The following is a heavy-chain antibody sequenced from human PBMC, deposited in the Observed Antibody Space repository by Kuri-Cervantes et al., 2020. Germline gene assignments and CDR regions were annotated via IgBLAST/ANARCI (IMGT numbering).Heavy chain of an antibody. D-gene: IGHD5-18*01. Sequence: SETLSLTCAVYGGSFSGYYWSWIRQPPGKGLEWIGEINHSGSTNYNPSLKSRVTISVDTSKNQFSLKLSSVTAADTAVYYCARAYSYGLNWFDPWGQGILVTVSS. CDR2: INHSGST. CDR3: ARAYSYGLNWFDP. V-gene: IGHV4-34*01. CDR1: GGSFSGYY. J-gene: IGHJ5*02.